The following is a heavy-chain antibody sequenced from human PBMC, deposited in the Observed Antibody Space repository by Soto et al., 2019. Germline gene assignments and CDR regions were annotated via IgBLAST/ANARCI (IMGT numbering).Heavy chain of an antibody. J-gene: IGHJ6*02. CDR1: GFTFSSYA. Sequence: QAGGSLRLSCAASGFTFSSYAMSWVRQAPGKGLEWVSAISGSGGSTYYADSVKGRFTISRDNSKNTLYLQMNSLRAEDTAVYYCANRLLIVVVPPDYYGMDVWGQGTTVTVSS. D-gene: IGHD2-2*01. V-gene: IGHV3-23*01. CDR3: ANRLLIVVVPPDYYGMDV. CDR2: ISGSGGST.